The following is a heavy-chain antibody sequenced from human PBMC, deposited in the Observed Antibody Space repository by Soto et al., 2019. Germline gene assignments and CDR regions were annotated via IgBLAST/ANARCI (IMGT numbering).Heavy chain of an antibody. D-gene: IGHD4-17*01. J-gene: IGHJ5*01. CDR3: ARGLTTQTDYDWLDS. CDR2: IIPIFGTA. Sequence: ASVKVSCKASGGTFSSYAISWVRQAPGQGLEWMGGIIPIFGTANYAQKFQGRVTITADESTSTAYMELSSLRSEDTAVYYCARGLTTQTDYDWLDSSGQRTPVTVSS. V-gene: IGHV1-69*13. CDR1: GGTFSSYA.